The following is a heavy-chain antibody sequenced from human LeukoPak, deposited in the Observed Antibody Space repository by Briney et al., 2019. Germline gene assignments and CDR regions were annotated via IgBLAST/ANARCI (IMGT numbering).Heavy chain of an antibody. CDR1: GFTFSDYN. Sequence: PGGSLRLSCAASGFTFSDYNMSWVRQAPGKGLEWVSTISGSGGYTYYADSVKGRFTISRDNSKNTLYLQMNSLRAEDTAIYYCAKELAATGSYYFDYWGQGTLVTVSS. CDR2: ISGSGGYT. D-gene: IGHD6-13*01. J-gene: IGHJ4*02. V-gene: IGHV3-23*01. CDR3: AKELAATGSYYFDY.